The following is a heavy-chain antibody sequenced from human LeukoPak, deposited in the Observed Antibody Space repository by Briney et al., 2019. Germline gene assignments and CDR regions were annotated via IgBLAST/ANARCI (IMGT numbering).Heavy chain of an antibody. CDR2: IYPGDSDT. CDR3: ARQSPFFYDSSGIDAFDI. J-gene: IGHJ3*02. Sequence: PGESLKISCKGSGYRFTSFWIGWVRQMPGKGLEWMGIIYPGDSDTRYSPCFQGQVTISADKSISTAYLQWSSLKASDTAMYYCARQSPFFYDSSGIDAFDIWGQGTMVTVSS. V-gene: IGHV5-51*01. CDR1: GYRFTSFW. D-gene: IGHD3-22*01.